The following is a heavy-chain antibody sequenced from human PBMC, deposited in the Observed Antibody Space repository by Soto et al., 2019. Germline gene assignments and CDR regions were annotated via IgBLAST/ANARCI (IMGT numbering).Heavy chain of an antibody. Sequence: SVKVSCKASGGTFSSYAISWVRQAPGQGLEWMGGIIPIFGTANYAQKFQGRVTITADESTSTAYMELSSLRSEDTAVYYCARAWGADSCGYYEVGFSDWGKGCLVTVAS. V-gene: IGHV1-69*13. J-gene: IGHJ1*01. D-gene: IGHD3-22*01. CDR1: GGTFSSYA. CDR2: IIPIFGTA. CDR3: ARAWGADSCGYYEVGFSD.